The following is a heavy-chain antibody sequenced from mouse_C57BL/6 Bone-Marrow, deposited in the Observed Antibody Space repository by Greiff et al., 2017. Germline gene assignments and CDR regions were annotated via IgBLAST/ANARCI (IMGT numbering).Heavy chain of an antibody. Sequence: QVQLKQSGAELARPGASVKLSCKASGYTFTSYGISWVKQRPGQGLEWIGEFYPRSGNTYYNEKFKGKATLTADKSSSTAYMELRRLTSEDSAVYFCARLTGTGGRFAYWGQGTLVTVSA. CDR2: FYPRSGNT. CDR3: ARLTGTGGRFAY. D-gene: IGHD4-1*01. V-gene: IGHV1-81*01. CDR1: GYTFTSYG. J-gene: IGHJ3*01.